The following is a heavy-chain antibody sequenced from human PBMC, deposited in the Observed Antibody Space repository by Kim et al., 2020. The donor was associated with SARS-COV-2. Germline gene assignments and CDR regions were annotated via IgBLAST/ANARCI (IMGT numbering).Heavy chain of an antibody. CDR1: EFTFNNYW. Sequence: GGSLRLSCAAPEFTFNNYWMRWVRQAPGKGLECVATVNQDGTDKYYVDSVKGRFTISRDNPKNSLFLQMNSLRVDDTAVYYCATLTRGSGVDVWGRGTTVTVSS. CDR3: ATLTRGSGVDV. D-gene: IGHD1-1*01. CDR2: VNQDGTDK. V-gene: IGHV3-7*03. J-gene: IGHJ6*02.